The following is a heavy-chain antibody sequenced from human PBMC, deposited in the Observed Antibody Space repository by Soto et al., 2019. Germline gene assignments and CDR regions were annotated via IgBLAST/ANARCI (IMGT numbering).Heavy chain of an antibody. CDR3: AREGYYYDSSGYAHDAFDI. CDR1: GFTVSSNY. V-gene: IGHV3-53*04. Sequence: GGSLRLSCAASGFTVSSNYMNWVRQAPGKGLEWVSVIYSGGSTYYADSVKGRFTISRHNSKNTLYLQMNSLRAEDTAVYYCAREGYYYDSSGYAHDAFDIWGQGTMVTVS. CDR2: IYSGGST. J-gene: IGHJ3*02. D-gene: IGHD3-22*01.